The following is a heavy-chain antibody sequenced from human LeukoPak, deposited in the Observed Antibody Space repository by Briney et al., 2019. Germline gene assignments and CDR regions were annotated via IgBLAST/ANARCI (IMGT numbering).Heavy chain of an antibody. Sequence: KPSETLSLTCTVSGGSISSYYWSWIRQPPGKGLEWIGYIYYSGSTNYNPSLKSRVTISVDTSKNQFSLRLSSVTAADTAVYYCARDTYYYDSSGYPVGYFDYWGQGTLSPSPQ. V-gene: IGHV4-59*01. CDR2: IYYSGST. CDR3: ARDTYYYDSSGYPVGYFDY. CDR1: GGSISSYY. D-gene: IGHD3-22*01. J-gene: IGHJ4*02.